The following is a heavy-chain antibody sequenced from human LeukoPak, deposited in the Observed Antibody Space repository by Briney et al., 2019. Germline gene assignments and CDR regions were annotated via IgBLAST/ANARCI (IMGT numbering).Heavy chain of an antibody. CDR1: GGSITSSNYY. Sequence: SETLSLTCTVSGGSITSSNYYWGWIRQPPGQGLEWIGTIYYGGNTYYNPSLKSRVTISVDTSKNQFSLKVSSVTAADTAVYYCAREESDWSSLGYFYHYMDVWGKGTTVTISS. V-gene: IGHV4-39*07. D-gene: IGHD3-9*01. J-gene: IGHJ6*03. CDR3: AREESDWSSLGYFYHYMDV. CDR2: IYYGGNT.